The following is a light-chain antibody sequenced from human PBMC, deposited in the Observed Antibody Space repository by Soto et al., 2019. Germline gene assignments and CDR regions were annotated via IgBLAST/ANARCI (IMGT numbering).Light chain of an antibody. CDR1: SSDVGGYNY. V-gene: IGLV2-14*01. CDR2: EVS. J-gene: IGLJ2*01. CDR3: SSYTSSSTLGHVV. Sequence: QSVLTQPASVSGSPGQSITISCTGTSSDVGGYNYVSWYQQHPGKAPKLMIYEVSHRPSGVSNRFSGSKSGNTASLTISGLQAEDEADYHCSSYTSSSTLGHVVFGGGTKVTVL.